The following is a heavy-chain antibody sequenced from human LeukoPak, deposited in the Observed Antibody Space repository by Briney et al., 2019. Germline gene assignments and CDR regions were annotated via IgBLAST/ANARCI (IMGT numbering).Heavy chain of an antibody. V-gene: IGHV3-30-3*01. CDR3: TRGKLIVLVPAPI. Sequence: PGRSLRLSCTASGFKFNNYAMHWVRQAPGKGLEWVAVISYDGTNEDYADSVKGRSTISRDNSKNTLYLQMNSLRVEDTAVYYCTRGKLIVLVPAPIWGQGTMVTVSS. J-gene: IGHJ3*02. D-gene: IGHD2-2*01. CDR2: ISYDGTNE. CDR1: GFKFNNYA.